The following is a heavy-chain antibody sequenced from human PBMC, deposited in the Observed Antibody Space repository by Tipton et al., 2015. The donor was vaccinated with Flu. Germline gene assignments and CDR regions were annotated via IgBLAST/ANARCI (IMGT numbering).Heavy chain of an antibody. D-gene: IGHD2-8*01. CDR1: GFTFSGYP. CDR2: ISVSGGNT. CDR3: AKTNGQFEEFSFDY. V-gene: IGHV3-23*01. J-gene: IGHJ4*02. Sequence: SLRLSCAASGFTFSGYPMTRVRQAPGKGLEWVSTISVSGGNTYYADSVKGRFTISRDNSKNTLYLQMNSLRAEDTAVYYCAKTNGQFEEFSFDYWGQGTLVTVSS.